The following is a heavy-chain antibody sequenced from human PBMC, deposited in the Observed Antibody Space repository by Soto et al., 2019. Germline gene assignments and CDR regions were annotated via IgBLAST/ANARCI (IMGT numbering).Heavy chain of an antibody. D-gene: IGHD3-10*01. CDR1: GFIVSNAW. Sequence: EVQLVESGGGLVKPGGSLRLSCVASGFIVSNAWMTWVRQSPGKGLEWVGRIKSKADGGTIEYTAPVKGRFTISRDDSKNTLHLQMNSLTAEDTAVYYCATVIAMLRGVIGDVWDQGTTVTVSS. CDR2: IKSKADGGTI. V-gene: IGHV3-15*01. CDR3: ATVIAMLRGVIGDV. J-gene: IGHJ6*02.